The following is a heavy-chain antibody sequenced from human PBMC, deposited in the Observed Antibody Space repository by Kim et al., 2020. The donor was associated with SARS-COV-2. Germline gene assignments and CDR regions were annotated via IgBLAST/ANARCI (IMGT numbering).Heavy chain of an antibody. V-gene: IGHV4-59*01. CDR2: IYYSGST. CDR1: GGSISSYY. D-gene: IGHD2-15*01. Sequence: SETLSLTCTVSGGSISSYYWSWIRQPPGKGLEWIGYIYYSGSTNYNPSLKSRVTISVDTSKNQFSLKLSSVTAADTAVYYCASHRSGHPLYYFDYWGQGTLVTVSS. J-gene: IGHJ4*02. CDR3: ASHRSGHPLYYFDY.